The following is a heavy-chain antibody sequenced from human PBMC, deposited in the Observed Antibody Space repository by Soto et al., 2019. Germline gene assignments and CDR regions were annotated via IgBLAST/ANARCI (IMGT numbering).Heavy chain of an antibody. CDR1: GGTFSSYA. J-gene: IGHJ3*02. Sequence: GASVKVSCKASGGTFSSYAISWVRQAPGQGLEWTGGIIPIFGTANYAQKFQGRVTITADESTSTAYMELSSLRSEDTAVYYCAQDAVVTRGHDAFDIWGQGTMVTVSS. D-gene: IGHD2-15*01. CDR3: AQDAVVTRGHDAFDI. V-gene: IGHV1-69*13. CDR2: IIPIFGTA.